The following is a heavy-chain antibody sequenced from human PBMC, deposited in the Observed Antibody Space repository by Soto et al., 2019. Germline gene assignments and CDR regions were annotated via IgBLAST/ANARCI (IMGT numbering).Heavy chain of an antibody. V-gene: IGHV4-30-4*01. CDR3: ARGPDGDKVDY. CDR1: GGSISSGDYY. CDR2: IYNSGSP. Sequence: QVQLQESGPGLVEPSQTLSLTCTVSGGSISSGDYYWSWIRQPPGKGLEWIGHIYNSGSPLSNPSLKGRVNISVDTSKNQFSLKLSSVTAADTAVYYCARGPDGDKVDYWGQGTLVTVSS. D-gene: IGHD7-27*01. J-gene: IGHJ4*02.